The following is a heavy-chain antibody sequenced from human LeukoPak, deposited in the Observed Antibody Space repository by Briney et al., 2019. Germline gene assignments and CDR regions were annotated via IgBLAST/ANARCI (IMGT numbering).Heavy chain of an antibody. J-gene: IGHJ6*02. CDR3: ARDQLAYYYGSGRSFGMDV. V-gene: IGHV1-2*02. CDR2: INPSSGGT. CDR1: GYTFTGYY. D-gene: IGHD3-10*01. Sequence: ASVKVSCKASGYTFTGYYMHWVRQAPGQGLEWMGWINPSSGGTNYAQKFQGRVTMTRDTSISTAYMELSRLRSDDTAVYYCARDQLAYYYGSGRSFGMDVWGQGTTVTVSS.